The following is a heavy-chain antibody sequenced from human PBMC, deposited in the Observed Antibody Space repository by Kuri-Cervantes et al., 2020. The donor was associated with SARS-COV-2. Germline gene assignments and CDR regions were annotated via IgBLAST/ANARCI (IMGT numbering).Heavy chain of an antibody. V-gene: IGHV3-23*01. CDR3: AKDTDYTHDY. CDR1: GFTFGDYA. Sequence: GESLKISCTASGFTFGDYAMSWVRQATGKGLEWVSAISGSGGSTYYADSVKGRFTISRDNSKNTLYLQMNSLRAEDTAVYYCAKDTDYTHDYWGQGTLVTVSS. CDR2: ISGSGGST. J-gene: IGHJ4*02. D-gene: IGHD4-11*01.